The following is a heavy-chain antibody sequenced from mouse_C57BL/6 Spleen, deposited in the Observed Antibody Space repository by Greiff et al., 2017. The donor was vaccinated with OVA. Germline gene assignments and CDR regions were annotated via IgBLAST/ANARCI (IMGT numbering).Heavy chain of an antibody. D-gene: IGHD2-3*01. CDR2: ISSGGSYT. V-gene: IGHV5-6*01. Sequence: EVLLVEPGGDLVKPGASLKLSCAASGFTFSSYGMSWVRQTPDKRLEWVATISSGGSYTYYPDNVKGRFTISRDNAQNTLYLQMSSLKSEDTAMYYCARLYDKYAMDYWGQGTSVTVSS. J-gene: IGHJ4*01. CDR3: ARLYDKYAMDY. CDR1: GFTFSSYG.